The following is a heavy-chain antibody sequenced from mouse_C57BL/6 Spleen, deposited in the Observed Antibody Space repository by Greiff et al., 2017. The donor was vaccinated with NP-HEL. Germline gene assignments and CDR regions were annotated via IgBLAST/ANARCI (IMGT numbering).Heavy chain of an antibody. CDR2: IYPSDSET. Sequence: QVQLQQPGAELVRPGSSVKLSCKASGYTFTSYWMDWVKQRPGQGLEWIGNIYPSDSETHYNQKFKDKATLTVDKSSSTAYMQLSSLTSEDSAVYYCARVLRKEGYWGQGTLVTVSA. CDR3: ARVLRKEGY. J-gene: IGHJ3*01. V-gene: IGHV1-61*01. CDR1: GYTFTSYW. D-gene: IGHD1-1*01.